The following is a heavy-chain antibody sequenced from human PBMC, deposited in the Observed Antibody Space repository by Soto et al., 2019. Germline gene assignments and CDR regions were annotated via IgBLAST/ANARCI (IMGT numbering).Heavy chain of an antibody. V-gene: IGHV4-59*01. CDR3: ARDGTGKYDFWSGYPDYYYYYGMDV. J-gene: IGHJ6*02. CDR2: IYYSGST. Sequence: SETLSLTCTVSGGSISSYYWSWIRQPPGKGLEWIGYIYYSGSTNYNPSLKSRVTISVDTSKNQFSLKLSSVTAADTAVYYCARDGTGKYDFWSGYPDYYYYYGMDVWGQGTTVTVSS. CDR1: GGSISSYY. D-gene: IGHD3-3*01.